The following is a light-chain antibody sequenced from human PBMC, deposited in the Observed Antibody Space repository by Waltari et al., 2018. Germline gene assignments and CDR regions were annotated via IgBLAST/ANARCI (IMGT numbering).Light chain of an antibody. Sequence: EIVLTQSPGTLSLSPGERATLSCRASQSVRKYLAWYQQKPGQAPRLLIYETSIRATGIPDRFSGSGFGTDFSLTISSLDPEDFAVYFCQKYDILPATFGQGTRVEIK. CDR2: ETS. V-gene: IGKV3-20*01. CDR3: QKYDILPAT. CDR1: QSVRKY. J-gene: IGKJ1*01.